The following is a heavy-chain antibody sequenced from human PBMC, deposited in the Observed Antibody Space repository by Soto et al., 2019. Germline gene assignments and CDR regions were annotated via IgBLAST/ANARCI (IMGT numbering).Heavy chain of an antibody. D-gene: IGHD5-12*01. CDR3: ARPVDMATRHDAFDI. Sequence: GESLKISCKGSGYSFTSYWIGWVRQMPGKGLELMGIIYPRDSDTRYSPSFQGQVTISADKSNSPAYLQWSSLKASDTAMYYCARPVDMATRHDAFDIWGQGTMVPV. V-gene: IGHV5-51*01. J-gene: IGHJ3*02. CDR1: GYSFTSYW. CDR2: IYPRDSDT.